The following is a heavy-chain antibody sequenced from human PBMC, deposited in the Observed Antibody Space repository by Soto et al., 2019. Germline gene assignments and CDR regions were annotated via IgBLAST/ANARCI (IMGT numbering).Heavy chain of an antibody. CDR3: AADMHAGCTRYYDS. V-gene: IGHV4-59*03. D-gene: IGHD2-8*01. Sequence: SETLCLTCAVSGCTITYYRWRLVRQFPGKGLEWIAHTSYTGNTNYNPSLQSRFSISMETSTNQLSLKLTYITAGDTAVYYCAADMHAGCTRYYDSWGQGIRITVSS. CDR1: GCTITYYR. J-gene: IGHJ4*03. CDR2: TSYTGNT.